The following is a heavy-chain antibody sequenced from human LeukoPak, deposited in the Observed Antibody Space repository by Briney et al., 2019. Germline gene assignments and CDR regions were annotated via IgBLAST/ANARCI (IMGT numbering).Heavy chain of an antibody. V-gene: IGHV3-23*01. D-gene: IGHD3-10*01. CDR2: ISGSGGST. J-gene: IGHJ4*02. CDR3: ANFYYGSD. Sequence: GGTLRLSCAASGFIFSSHGMNWVRQAPGKGLEWVSAISGSGGSTYYADSVKGRFTISRDNSKNTLYLQMNSLRAEDTAVYYCANFYYGSDWGQGTLVTVSS. CDR1: GFIFSSHG.